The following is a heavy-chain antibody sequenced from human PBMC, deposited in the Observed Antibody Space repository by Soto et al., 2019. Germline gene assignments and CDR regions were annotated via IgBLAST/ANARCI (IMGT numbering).Heavy chain of an antibody. CDR3: ARDPIIAAPFGPYGMDV. Sequence: QVQLVESGGGVVQPGRSLRLSCAASGFTFSSYAMHWVRQAPGKGLEWVAVISYDGSNKYYADSVKGRFTISRDNSKNTLYRQMNSLRAEDTAVYYCARDPIIAAPFGPYGMDVWGQGTTVTVSS. J-gene: IGHJ6*02. CDR1: GFTFSSYA. V-gene: IGHV3-30-3*01. CDR2: ISYDGSNK. D-gene: IGHD6-6*01.